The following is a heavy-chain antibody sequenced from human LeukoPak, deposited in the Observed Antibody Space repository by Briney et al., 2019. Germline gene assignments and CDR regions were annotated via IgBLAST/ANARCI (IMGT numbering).Heavy chain of an antibody. D-gene: IGHD3-16*02. CDR3: ARDTQLST. CDR1: GFTFSGSA. CDR2: ISYSGANS. J-gene: IGHJ3*01. V-gene: IGHV3-23*01. Sequence: GGSLRLSCAASGFTFSGSAMSWVRQAPGEGLEWFSLISYSGANSYYTDSVRGRFTISRDNSKDTLFLQMNSLRAEDTAIYYCARDTQLSTWGLGTMVTVSS.